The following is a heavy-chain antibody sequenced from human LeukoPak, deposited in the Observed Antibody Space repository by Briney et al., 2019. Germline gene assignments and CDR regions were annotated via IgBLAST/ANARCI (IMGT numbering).Heavy chain of an antibody. Sequence: GRSLRLSCAASGFTFSTYAIHWVRQAPGKELEWVALISYDGNNKYYADSVKGRFTISRDNSKNTLYLQMNSLRAEDTAVYYCARDWWALVGAAGRNYFDYWGQGTLVTVSS. CDR3: ARDWWALVGAAGRNYFDY. CDR1: GFTFSTYA. J-gene: IGHJ4*02. V-gene: IGHV3-30-3*01. D-gene: IGHD6-13*01. CDR2: ISYDGNNK.